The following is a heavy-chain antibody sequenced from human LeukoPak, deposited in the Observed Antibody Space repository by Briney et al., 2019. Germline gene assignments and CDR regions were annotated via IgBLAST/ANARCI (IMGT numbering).Heavy chain of an antibody. D-gene: IGHD3-16*01. CDR2: INPSGGST. CDR3: ATDRGSLEGLGAFDI. V-gene: IGHV1-46*01. Sequence: ASVKVSCKASGYTFASYYMHWVRQARGQGLEWMGIINPSGGSTTYAQKFQGRVTMTRDTSTSTVYMELSSLRSEDTAVYYCATDRGSLEGLGAFDIWGQGTMVTVSS. CDR1: GYTFASYY. J-gene: IGHJ3*02.